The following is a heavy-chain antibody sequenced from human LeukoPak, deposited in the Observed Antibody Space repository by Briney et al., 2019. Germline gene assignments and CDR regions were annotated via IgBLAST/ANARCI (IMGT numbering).Heavy chain of an antibody. V-gene: IGHV3-9*01. CDR1: GFTFDDYA. CDR3: ARGSSFHNY. D-gene: IGHD6-13*01. J-gene: IGHJ4*02. Sequence: GGSLRLSCAASGFTFDDYAMHWVRQAPGKGLEWVSGINWNSGSIDYAESVKGRFTISRDNANNSLYLQMNSLRAEDTALYYCARGSSFHNYWGQGTLVTVSS. CDR2: INWNSGSI.